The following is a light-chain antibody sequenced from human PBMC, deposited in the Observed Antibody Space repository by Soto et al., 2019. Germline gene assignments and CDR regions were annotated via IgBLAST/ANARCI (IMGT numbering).Light chain of an antibody. CDR2: DAS. J-gene: IGKJ4*01. CDR3: QQRVNWPPT. V-gene: IGKV3-11*01. Sequence: EIVLTQSPATLSLSPGERATLSCRAGQSISDYLAWYQQRPGQDPRLLIFDASNRATGVPDRFSGGGSGTDFTLIISSLEPEDFAVYYCQQRVNWPPTFGGGTKVEI. CDR1: QSISDY.